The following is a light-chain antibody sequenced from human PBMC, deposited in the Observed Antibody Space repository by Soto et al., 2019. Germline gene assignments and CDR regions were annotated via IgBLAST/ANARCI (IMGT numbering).Light chain of an antibody. CDR3: QQYDNWPVT. CDR1: QSVTTN. V-gene: IGKV3-15*01. J-gene: IGKJ4*01. CDR2: GAS. Sequence: EIVMTQSPATLSVSPGERVTLSCRASQSVTTNLAWYKHKPGQAPRLLVSGASTGATGIPARFSGSGSGTEFTLTIYSLQSEDFSVYYCQQYDNWPVTFGGGTKVEIK.